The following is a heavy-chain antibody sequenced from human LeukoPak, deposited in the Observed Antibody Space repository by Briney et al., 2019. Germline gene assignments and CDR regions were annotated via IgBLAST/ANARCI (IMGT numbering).Heavy chain of an antibody. J-gene: IGHJ6*02. CDR2: IIPILGIA. D-gene: IGHD6-13*01. V-gene: IGHV1-69*04. CDR3: ARVRQQLYYYYYGMDV. CDR1: GGTFSSYA. Sequence: GASVKVSCKASGGTFSSYAISWVRQAPGQGLEWMGRIIPILGIANYAQKFQGRVTITADKSTSTDYMELGSLRSEQTAVYYCARVRQQLYYYYYGMDVWGQGTTVTVSS.